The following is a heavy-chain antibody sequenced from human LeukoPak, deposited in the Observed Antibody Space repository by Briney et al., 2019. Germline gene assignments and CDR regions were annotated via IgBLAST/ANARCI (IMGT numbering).Heavy chain of an antibody. CDR3: ARVPSANTAMVYFDY. CDR1: GYTFTSYY. J-gene: IGHJ4*02. Sequence: ASVTVSCKASGYTFTSYYMYWVRPAPGQGLEWMGIINPSGGSTSYAQKFQGRVTMTRDTSTSTVYMELSSLRSEDTAVYYCARVPSANTAMVYFDYWGQETLVTVSS. CDR2: INPSGGST. D-gene: IGHD5-18*01. V-gene: IGHV1-46*01.